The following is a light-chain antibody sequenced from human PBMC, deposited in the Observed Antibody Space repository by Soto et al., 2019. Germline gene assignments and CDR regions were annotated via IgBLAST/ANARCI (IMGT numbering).Light chain of an antibody. CDR3: SSYTRNNTWV. CDR1: SSDLGGYNF. CDR2: EVS. Sequence: QSVLTQPASVSGSPGQSITISCTGTSSDLGGYNFVSWYQQHPGKAPKLMIYEVSNWPSGVSHRFSGSKSGNTASLTISGLQAEDEADYYCSSYTRNNTWVFGGGTQLTVL. J-gene: IGLJ3*02. V-gene: IGLV2-14*03.